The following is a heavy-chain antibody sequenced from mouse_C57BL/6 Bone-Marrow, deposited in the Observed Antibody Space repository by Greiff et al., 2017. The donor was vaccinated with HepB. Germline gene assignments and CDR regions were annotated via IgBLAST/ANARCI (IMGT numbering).Heavy chain of an antibody. Sequence: VQLQQPGAELVMPGASVKLSCKASGYTFTSYWMHWVKQRPGQGLEWIGEIDPSDSYTNYNQKFKGKSTLTVDKSSSTAYMQLSSLTSEDSAVYDCARDGIYYGNYGYFDVWGTGTTVTVSS. CDR1: GYTFTSYW. CDR3: ARDGIYYGNYGYFDV. J-gene: IGHJ1*03. V-gene: IGHV1-69*01. D-gene: IGHD2-1*01. CDR2: IDPSDSYT.